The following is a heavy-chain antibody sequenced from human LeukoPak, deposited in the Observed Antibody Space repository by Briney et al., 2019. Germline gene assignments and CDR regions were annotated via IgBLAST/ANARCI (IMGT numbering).Heavy chain of an antibody. V-gene: IGHV3-11*01. CDR3: ARAPRQVVPAATHTDY. D-gene: IGHD2-2*01. J-gene: IGHJ4*02. CDR2: ISSSGSTI. CDR1: GFTFSDYY. Sequence: PGGAPRLSCAASGFTFSDYYMSWIRQAPGEGLGGGSYISSSGSTIYYADSVKGRFTISRDNAKNSLYLQMNSLRAEDTAVYYCARAPRQVVPAATHTDYWGQGTLVTVSS.